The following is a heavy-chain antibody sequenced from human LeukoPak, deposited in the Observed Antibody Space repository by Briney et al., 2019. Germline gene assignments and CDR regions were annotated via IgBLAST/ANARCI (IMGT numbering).Heavy chain of an antibody. D-gene: IGHD5-24*01. Sequence: PSGTLSLTCTVSGGSISSSNWWSWVRQAPGKGLEWVANIKQDGSEKYYVDSVKGRFTISRDNAKNSLYLQMNSLRAEDTAVYYCASVGWLQPKVYDYWGQGTLVTVSS. V-gene: IGHV3-7*01. CDR1: GGSISSSNW. CDR3: ASVGWLQPKVYDY. CDR2: IKQDGSEK. J-gene: IGHJ4*02.